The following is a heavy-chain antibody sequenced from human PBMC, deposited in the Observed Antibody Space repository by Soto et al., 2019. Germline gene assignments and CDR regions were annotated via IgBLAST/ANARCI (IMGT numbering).Heavy chain of an antibody. CDR3: AKDYYGSGRGGSYRSQYFDY. CDR1: GFTFSSYA. V-gene: IGHV3-23*01. CDR2: ISGSGGST. Sequence: GGSLRLSCAASGFTFSSYAMSWVRQAPGKGLEWVSAISGSGGSTYYADSVKGRFTISRDNSKNTLYLQMNSLRAEDTAVYYCAKDYYGSGRGGSYRSQYFDYWGQGTLVTVSS. D-gene: IGHD3-10*01. J-gene: IGHJ4*02.